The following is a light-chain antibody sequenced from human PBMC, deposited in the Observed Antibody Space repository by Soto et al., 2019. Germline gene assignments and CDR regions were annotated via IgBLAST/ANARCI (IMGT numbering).Light chain of an antibody. V-gene: IGLV2-14*01. CDR3: TSYTSSRTYV. CDR2: EVS. CDR1: SSDVGGYNY. J-gene: IGLJ1*01. Sequence: QSVLTQPASVSGSPGQSITISCTGTSSDVGGYNYVSWYQHYPGKAPKLIISEVSDRPSGVSDRFSGSKSGNTASLTISGLQTEDEGDYYCTSYTSSRTYVFGTGTKLTVL.